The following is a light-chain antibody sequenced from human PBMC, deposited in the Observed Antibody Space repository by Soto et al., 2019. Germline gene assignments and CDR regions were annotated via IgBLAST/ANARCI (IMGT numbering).Light chain of an antibody. CDR3: QQYTNTNNPWM. V-gene: IGKV1-5*01. CDR2: DAS. J-gene: IGKJ1*01. CDR1: QTISTW. Sequence: EIQVTQSPATLSASVGDRVTITCRASQTISTWMAWYQQKPGKAPKLLVYDASTLQSGVASRFSGSGSGTELTLIISCLQPDDSETYEGQQYTNTNNPWMFGQGTKVEI.